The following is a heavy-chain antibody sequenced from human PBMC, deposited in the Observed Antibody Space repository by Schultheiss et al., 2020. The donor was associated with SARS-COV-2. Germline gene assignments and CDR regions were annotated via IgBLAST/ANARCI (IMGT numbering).Heavy chain of an antibody. V-gene: IGHV3-15*01. Sequence: GGSLRLSCAASGFTFSNAWMSWVRQAPGKGLEWVGRIKSKTDGGTTDYAAPVKGRFTISRDDSKNTLYLQMNSLKTEDTAVYYCTSHYYGSGSYNWGQGTLVTVSS. D-gene: IGHD3-10*01. J-gene: IGHJ4*02. CDR2: IKSKTDGGTT. CDR1: GFTFSNAW. CDR3: TSHYYGSGSYN.